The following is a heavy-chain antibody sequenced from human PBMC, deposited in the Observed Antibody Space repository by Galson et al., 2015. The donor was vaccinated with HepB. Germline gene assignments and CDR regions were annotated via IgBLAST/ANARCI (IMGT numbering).Heavy chain of an antibody. V-gene: IGHV3-30*03. CDR2: ISYDGSYQ. CDR3: AVVTGDY. Sequence: SLRLSCAASGFTFNLYGMHWVRQAPGKGLEWVTFISYDGSYQYYADSVKGRFTISRDNSKNTLYLQMNSLRPEDTAVYYCAVVTGDYWGQGTLVTVSS. CDR1: GFTFNLYG. D-gene: IGHD4-23*01. J-gene: IGHJ4*02.